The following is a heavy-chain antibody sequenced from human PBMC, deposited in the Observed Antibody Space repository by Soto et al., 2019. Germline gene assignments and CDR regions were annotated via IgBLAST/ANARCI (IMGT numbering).Heavy chain of an antibody. D-gene: IGHD2-2*01. CDR2: INAGNGNT. V-gene: IGHV1-3*01. J-gene: IGHJ4*02. CDR1: GYTFTSYA. CDR3: ASCYCSSTSCSDPFDY. Sequence: ASVKVSCKASGYTFTSYAMHWVRQAPGQRLEWMGWINAGNGNTKYSQKFQGRVTITRDTSASTAYMELSSLRSEDTAVYYCASCYCSSTSCSDPFDYWGQGILVTVSS.